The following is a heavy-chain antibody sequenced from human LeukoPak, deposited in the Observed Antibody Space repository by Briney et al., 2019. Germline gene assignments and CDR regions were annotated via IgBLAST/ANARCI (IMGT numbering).Heavy chain of an antibody. V-gene: IGHV1-18*01. CDR3: ARHSGSYPIPYYFDY. CDR2: ISAYNGNT. D-gene: IGHD1-26*01. J-gene: IGHJ4*02. Sequence: GASVKVSCKASGYTFTSYGISWVRQAPGQGLEWMGWISAYNGNTNYAQKLQGRVTMTTDTSTSTAYMELRSLRSDDTAVYYCARHSGSYPIPYYFDYWGQGTLVTVYS. CDR1: GYTFTSYG.